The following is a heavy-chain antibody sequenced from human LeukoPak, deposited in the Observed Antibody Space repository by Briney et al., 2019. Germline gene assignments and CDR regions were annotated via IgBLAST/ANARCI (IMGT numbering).Heavy chain of an antibody. V-gene: IGHV4-30-2*02. Sequence: SETLSLTCTVSGGSISSGCYYWSWIRQPPGKGLEWIGYIYHSGSTYYNPSLKSRVTISVDRSKNQFSLKLSSVTAADTAFYYCAREYSAFDFWGQGILVTVS. J-gene: IGHJ4*02. D-gene: IGHD5-12*01. CDR3: AREYSAFDF. CDR1: GGSISSGCYY. CDR2: IYHSGST.